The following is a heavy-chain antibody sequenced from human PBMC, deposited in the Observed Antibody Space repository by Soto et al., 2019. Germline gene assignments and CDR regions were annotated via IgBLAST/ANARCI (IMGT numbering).Heavy chain of an antibody. V-gene: IGHV4-39*01. Sequence: SATLSLTCTVSGGSISSSSYYWGWIRQPPGKGLEWIGSIYYSGSTYYNPSLKSRVTISVDTSKNQFSLKLSSVTAADTAVYYCARQGSSSANWFDPWGQGTLVTVSS. CDR2: IYYSGST. D-gene: IGHD6-6*01. CDR1: GGSISSSSYY. J-gene: IGHJ5*02. CDR3: ARQGSSSANWFDP.